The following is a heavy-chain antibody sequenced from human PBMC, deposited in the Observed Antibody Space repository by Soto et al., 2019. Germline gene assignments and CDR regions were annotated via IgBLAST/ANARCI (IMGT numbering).Heavy chain of an antibody. CDR3: ARNGGSTWYYFDS. CDR2: VSHRGST. J-gene: IGHJ4*02. V-gene: IGHV4-34*01. CDR1: GGSFTGYY. D-gene: IGHD6-13*01. Sequence: PSETLSLTCAVNGGSFTGYYGCWIRQSPGKGLEWIGEVSHRGSTNYNPSLKSRVTISIDTSKNQFFLKLNSVTAADTGMYHCARNGGSTWYYFDSWGQGTVVTVSS.